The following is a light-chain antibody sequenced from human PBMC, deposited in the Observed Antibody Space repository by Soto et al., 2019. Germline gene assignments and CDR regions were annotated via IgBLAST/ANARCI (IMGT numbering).Light chain of an antibody. J-gene: IGLJ1*01. Sequence: LTQPASVSGSPGQSIAISCTGTSSDVGGYNYVSWYQQHPGKAPKLMIYDVSNRPSGVSNRFSGSKSGNTASLTISGLQAEEEADYYCSSYTSSSTYVFGTGTKVTV. CDR3: SSYTSSSTYV. V-gene: IGLV2-14*01. CDR2: DVS. CDR1: SSDVGGYNY.